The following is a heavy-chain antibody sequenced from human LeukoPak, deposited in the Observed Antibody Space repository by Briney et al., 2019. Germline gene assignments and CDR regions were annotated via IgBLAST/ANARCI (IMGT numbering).Heavy chain of an antibody. Sequence: SQTLSLTCAVYGGSFSGYYWSWIRQPPGKGLEWIGEINHSGSTNYNPSLKSRVAISVDTSKNQFSLKLSSVTAADTAVYYCARGRITIFGVVTLFDYWGQGTLVTVSS. CDR2: INHSGST. CDR1: GGSFSGYY. CDR3: ARGRITIFGVVTLFDY. J-gene: IGHJ4*02. V-gene: IGHV4-34*01. D-gene: IGHD3-3*01.